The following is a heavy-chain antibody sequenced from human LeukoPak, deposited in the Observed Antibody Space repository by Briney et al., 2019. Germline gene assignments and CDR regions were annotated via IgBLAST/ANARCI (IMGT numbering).Heavy chain of an antibody. CDR1: GFTFSSYS. D-gene: IGHD3-10*01. CDR3: ARDGWFGDYNWFDP. Sequence: GGSLRLSCAASGFTFSSYSMNWVRQAPGKGLEWVSYISSASNTIYYADSVKGRFTISRDNAKDSLYLQMNSLRAEDTAMYYCARDGWFGDYNWFDPWGQGTLVTVSS. J-gene: IGHJ5*02. CDR2: ISSASNTI. V-gene: IGHV3-48*01.